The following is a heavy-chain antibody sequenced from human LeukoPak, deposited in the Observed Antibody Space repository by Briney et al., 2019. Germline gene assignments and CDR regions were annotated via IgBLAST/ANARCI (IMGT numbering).Heavy chain of an antibody. J-gene: IGHJ4*02. CDR1: GFTFSSYS. Sequence: GGSLRLSCAASGFTFSSYSMNWVRQAPGKGLEWVSSISSGSSYIYYADSVKGRFTISRDNAKNSLYLQMNSLRAEDTAVYYCARALYYYDSSGYSPGGYWGQGTLVTVSS. CDR3: ARALYYYDSSGYSPGGY. V-gene: IGHV3-21*01. CDR2: ISSGSSYI. D-gene: IGHD3-22*01.